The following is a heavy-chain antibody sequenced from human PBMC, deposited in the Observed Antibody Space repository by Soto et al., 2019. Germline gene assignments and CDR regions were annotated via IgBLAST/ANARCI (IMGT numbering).Heavy chain of an antibody. CDR1: GGSVSSGSYY. V-gene: IGHV4-61*01. Sequence: SETLSLTCTVSGGSVSSGSYYWSWIRQPPGKGLEWIGYIYYSGSTNYNPSLKSRVTISVDTSKNQFSLKLSSVTAADTAVYYCARGGLGSLDCWGQGTLVTVSS. J-gene: IGHJ4*02. CDR2: IYYSGST. CDR3: ARGGLGSLDC. D-gene: IGHD1-26*01.